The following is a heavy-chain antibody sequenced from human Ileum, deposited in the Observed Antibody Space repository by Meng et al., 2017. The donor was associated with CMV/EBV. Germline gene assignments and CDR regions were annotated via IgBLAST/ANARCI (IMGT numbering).Heavy chain of an antibody. D-gene: IGHD3-16*01. CDR1: GFAFNTSW. J-gene: IGHJ4*02. Sequence: GGSLRLSCAASGFAFNTSWMHWVRQAPGKGLMGVSQITHDGSPTFYADSVKGRFTISRDNAKNTLFLQMNSLTAEDTAVYYCARDYWGSIDYWGQGTKVTVSS. CDR2: ITHDGSPT. CDR3: ARDYWGSIDY. V-gene: IGHV3-74*01.